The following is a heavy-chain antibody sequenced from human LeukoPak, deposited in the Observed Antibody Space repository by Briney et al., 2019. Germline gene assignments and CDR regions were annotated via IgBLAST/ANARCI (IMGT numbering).Heavy chain of an antibody. CDR2: IIPILGIA. Sequence: SVKVSCKASGGTFSSYAISWVRQAPGQGLEWMGRIIPILGIANYAQKFQGRVAITADKSTSTAYMELSSLRSEDTAVYYCARGDYGDYARDFQHWGQGTLVTVSS. J-gene: IGHJ1*01. CDR1: GGTFSSYA. V-gene: IGHV1-69*04. D-gene: IGHD4-17*01. CDR3: ARGDYGDYARDFQH.